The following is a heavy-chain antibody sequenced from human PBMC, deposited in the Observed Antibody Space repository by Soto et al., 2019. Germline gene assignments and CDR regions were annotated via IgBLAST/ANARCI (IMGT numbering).Heavy chain of an antibody. Sequence: EVQLLESGGGLVQPGGSLRLSCAASGFTFSSYAMSWVRQAPGKGLECVSAISGSGGSTYYADSVKGRFTISRDNSKKTLYMQMNSLRVEDTAVYYCAQVPTLWYGSGPNYYYGMDVWGQGTTVTVSS. CDR2: ISGSGGST. D-gene: IGHD3-10*01. CDR3: AQVPTLWYGSGPNYYYGMDV. CDR1: GFTFSSYA. J-gene: IGHJ6*02. V-gene: IGHV3-23*01.